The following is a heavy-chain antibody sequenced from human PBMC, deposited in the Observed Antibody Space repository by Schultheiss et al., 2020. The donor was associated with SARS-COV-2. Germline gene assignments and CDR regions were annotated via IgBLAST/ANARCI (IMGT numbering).Heavy chain of an antibody. J-gene: IGHJ6*02. Sequence: SETLSLTCTVSGGSITTGGNYWSWIRQHPGKGLEWIGYIYDSGSTYYNPSLKSRVTISVDTSKNQFSLKLSSVTAADTAVYYCARVSMVRGVSGYYYYGMDVWGQGTTVTVSS. CDR2: IYDSGST. CDR1: GGSITTGGNY. V-gene: IGHV4-31*03. D-gene: IGHD3-10*01. CDR3: ARVSMVRGVSGYYYYGMDV.